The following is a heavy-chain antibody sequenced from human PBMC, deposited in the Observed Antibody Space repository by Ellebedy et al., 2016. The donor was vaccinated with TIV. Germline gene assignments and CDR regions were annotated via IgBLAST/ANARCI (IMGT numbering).Heavy chain of an antibody. CDR1: GFTFSAYT. V-gene: IGHV3-7*01. CDR2: INQDGSEK. CDR3: ARDTGRFVEWYYFDY. J-gene: IGHJ4*02. Sequence: GGSLRLSXAASGFTFSAYTITWVRQAPGKGLEWVANINQDGSEKYYVDSVKGRFTVSRDSAKNSLFLQMNSLRAEDTAVYYCARDTGRFVEWYYFDYWGQGTLVTVSS. D-gene: IGHD3-3*01.